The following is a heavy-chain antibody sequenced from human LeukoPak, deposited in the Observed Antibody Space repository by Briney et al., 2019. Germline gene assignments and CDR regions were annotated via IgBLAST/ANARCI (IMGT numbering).Heavy chain of an antibody. V-gene: IGHV3-21*01. CDR3: AVRWIQSLLDY. J-gene: IGHJ4*02. Sequence: GGSLRLSCAASGFTFSSYSMNWVRQALGKGLEWVSSISSSSSYIYYADSVKGRFTISRDNAKNSLYLQMNSLRAEDTAVYYCAVRWIQSLLDYWGQGTLVTVSS. CDR1: GFTFSSYS. D-gene: IGHD5-24*01. CDR2: ISSSSSYI.